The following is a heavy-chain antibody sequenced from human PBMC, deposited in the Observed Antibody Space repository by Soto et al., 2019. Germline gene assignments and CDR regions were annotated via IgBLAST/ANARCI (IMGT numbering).Heavy chain of an antibody. D-gene: IGHD2-2*01. CDR1: GFTFSSYA. CDR3: ARGRRVPAATYYYYYYGMDV. CDR2: ISYDGGNK. J-gene: IGHJ6*02. Sequence: GGSLRLSCAASGFTFSSYAMHWVRQAPGKGLEWVAVISYDGGNKYYADSVKGRFTISRDNSKNTLYLQMNSLRAEGTAVYYCARGRRVPAATYYYYYYGMDVWGQGTTVTVSS. V-gene: IGHV3-30-3*01.